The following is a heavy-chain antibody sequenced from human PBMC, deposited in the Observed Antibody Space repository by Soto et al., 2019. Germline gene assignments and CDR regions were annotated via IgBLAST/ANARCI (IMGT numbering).Heavy chain of an antibody. Sequence: GGSLRLSCAASGFAVSSNYMSWVRQAPGKGLEWFSVIYSGGSTYYADSVKGRFTISRDNSKNTLYLQMNSLRAEDTAVYYCARDQIVNGMDVWGQGTTVTVSS. J-gene: IGHJ6*02. CDR2: IYSGGST. V-gene: IGHV3-66*01. CDR1: GFAVSSNY. D-gene: IGHD3-22*01. CDR3: ARDQIVNGMDV.